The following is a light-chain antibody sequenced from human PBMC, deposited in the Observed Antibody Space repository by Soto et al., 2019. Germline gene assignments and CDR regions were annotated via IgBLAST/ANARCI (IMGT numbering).Light chain of an antibody. CDR2: EVS. CDR3: VSYAGSKNV. V-gene: IGLV2-8*01. J-gene: IGLJ1*01. CDR1: SSDVGAYNY. Sequence: QSALTQPRSVSGSPGQSVTISCTGTSSDVGAYNYVSWYQQHPGKAPKLMIYEVSKRPSGVPDRFSASKSGNTASLTVSGLQAEDEADYYCVSYAGSKNVFGTGTKLTVL.